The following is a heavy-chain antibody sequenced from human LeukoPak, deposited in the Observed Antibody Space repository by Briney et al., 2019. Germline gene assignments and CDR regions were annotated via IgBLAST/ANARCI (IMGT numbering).Heavy chain of an antibody. CDR2: IYYSGST. D-gene: IGHD2-15*01. Sequence: SETLSLTCTVSGGSISSSSYYWGWIRQPPGKGLEWIGSIYYSGSTYYNPSLKSRVTISVDTSKNQFSLKLSSVTAADTAVYYCARGLAVGIVVVVAATVFDYWGQGTLVTVSS. CDR1: GGSISSSSYY. J-gene: IGHJ4*02. CDR3: ARGLAVGIVVVVAATVFDY. V-gene: IGHV4-39*01.